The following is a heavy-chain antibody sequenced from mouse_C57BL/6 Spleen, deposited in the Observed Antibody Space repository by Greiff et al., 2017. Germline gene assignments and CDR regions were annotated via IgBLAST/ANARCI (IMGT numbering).Heavy chain of an antibody. J-gene: IGHJ3*01. Sequence: EVQRVESGGGLVKPGGSLKLSCAASGFTFSSYTMSWVRQTPEKRLEWVATISGGGGNTYYPDSVKGRFNISRDNAKNTLYLQMSSLRSEDTALYYCARPFYDGYYWFAYWGQGTLVTVSA. CDR3: ARPFYDGYYWFAY. V-gene: IGHV5-9*01. CDR1: GFTFSSYT. CDR2: ISGGGGNT. D-gene: IGHD2-3*01.